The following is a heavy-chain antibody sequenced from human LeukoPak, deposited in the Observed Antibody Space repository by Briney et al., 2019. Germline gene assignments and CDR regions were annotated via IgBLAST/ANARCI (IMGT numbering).Heavy chain of an antibody. CDR1: GGSISSGASD. V-gene: IGHV4-30-4*01. J-gene: IGHJ4*02. D-gene: IGHD2-2*01. CDR2: INHSGST. Sequence: ASETLSLTCTVSGGSISSGASDWGWIRQHPKRGLEWVGYINHSGSTYYNPSLGSRVTMSVDTSKNQFSLKLSSVTAADTAVYYCARRGPVASSYYFDYWGQGTLVTVSS. CDR3: ARRGPVASSYYFDY.